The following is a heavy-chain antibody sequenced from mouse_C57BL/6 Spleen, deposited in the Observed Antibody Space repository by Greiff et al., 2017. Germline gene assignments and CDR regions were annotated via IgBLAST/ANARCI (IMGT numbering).Heavy chain of an antibody. Sequence: QVQLQQSGAELARPGASVKMSCKASGYTFTSYTMHWVKQRPGQGLEWIGYINPSSGYTKYNQKFKDKATLTADKSSSTAYMQLSSLTSEDSAVYYWARQLRLREHFDYWGQGTTLTVSS. CDR2: INPSSGYT. CDR3: ARQLRLREHFDY. CDR1: GYTFTSYT. D-gene: IGHD3-2*02. V-gene: IGHV1-4*01. J-gene: IGHJ2*01.